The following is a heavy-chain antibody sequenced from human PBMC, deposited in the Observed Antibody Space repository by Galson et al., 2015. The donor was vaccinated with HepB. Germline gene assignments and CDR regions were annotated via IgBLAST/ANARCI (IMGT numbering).Heavy chain of an antibody. Sequence: SVKVSCKASGYMFTTYAMHWVRQAPGQRLEWMGWINAGNGNTKYSQKFQGRVTITRDTSASTAYMELRSLRSEDTAVYYCARGERITMVRGFMRGDIFDYWGQGTLVAVSS. CDR3: ARGERITMVRGFMRGDIFDY. CDR2: INAGNGNT. CDR1: GYMFTTYA. J-gene: IGHJ4*02. V-gene: IGHV1-3*01. D-gene: IGHD3-10*01.